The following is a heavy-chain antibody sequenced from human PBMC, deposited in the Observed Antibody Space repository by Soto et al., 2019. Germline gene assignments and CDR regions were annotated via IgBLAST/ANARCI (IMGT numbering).Heavy chain of an antibody. CDR2: IYDTGISGYTPST. V-gene: IGHV4-59*01. CDR1: GGSITSSY. J-gene: IGHJ6*02. Sequence: SETLSLTCTVSGGSITSSYWSWIRRPPGKGLEWIAYIYDTGISGYTPSTSYNPSLKSRVTMSVDTSKSQSSLKLTSVTAADTAVYYCARGEDAFFYYGLDVWGQGITVTVSS. CDR3: ARGEDAFFYYGLDV.